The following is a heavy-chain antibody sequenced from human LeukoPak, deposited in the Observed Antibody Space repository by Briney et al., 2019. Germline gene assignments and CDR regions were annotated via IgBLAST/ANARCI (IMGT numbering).Heavy chain of an antibody. CDR2: IIPIFGTA. CDR1: GGTFSIYA. CDR3: AAGYCSSTSCFSYYYYGMDV. D-gene: IGHD2-2*01. J-gene: IGHJ6*02. Sequence: SVKVSCKASGGTFSIYAISWVRQAPGQGLEWMGGIIPIFGTANYAQKFQGRVTITADESTSTAYMELSSLRSEDTAVYYCAAGYCSSTSCFSYYYYGMDVWGQGTTVTVSS. V-gene: IGHV1-69*13.